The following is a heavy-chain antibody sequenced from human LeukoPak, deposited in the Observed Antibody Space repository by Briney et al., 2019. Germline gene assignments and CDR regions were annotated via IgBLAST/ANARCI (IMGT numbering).Heavy chain of an antibody. CDR2: ISYDGSNK. CDR3: AKPPTRRYYDSSGYPARGAFDI. D-gene: IGHD3-22*01. V-gene: IGHV3-30*18. CDR1: GFTFSSYG. J-gene: IGHJ3*02. Sequence: GRSLRLSCAASGFTFSSYGMHWVRQAPGKGLEWVAVISYDGSNKYYADSVKGRFTNSRDNSKNTLYLQMNSLRAEDTAVYYCAKPPTRRYYDSSGYPARGAFDIWGQGTMVTVSS.